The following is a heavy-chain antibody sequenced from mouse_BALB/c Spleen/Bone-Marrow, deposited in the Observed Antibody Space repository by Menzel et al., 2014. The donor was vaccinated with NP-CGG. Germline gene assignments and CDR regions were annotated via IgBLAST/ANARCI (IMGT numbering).Heavy chain of an antibody. V-gene: IGHV14-3*02. CDR2: IDPADGNT. CDR3: ASYYYGSSTFAY. CDR1: GFNIXDTY. Sequence: DVHLVESGAELVKPGASVELSCTASGFNIXDTYMHWVKQRPEQGLEWIGRIDPADGNTKYDPKFQGKATITADTSSNTAYLQLSSLTSEDTAVYYCASYYYGSSTFAYWGQGTLVTVSA. D-gene: IGHD1-1*01. J-gene: IGHJ3*01.